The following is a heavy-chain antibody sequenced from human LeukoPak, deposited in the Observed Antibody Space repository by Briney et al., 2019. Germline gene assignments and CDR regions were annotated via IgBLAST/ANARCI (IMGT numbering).Heavy chain of an antibody. CDR3: AREGRLVRAFDY. Sequence: SETLSLTCTVSGGSISSSSYYWGWIRQPPGKGLEWIGSIYYSGSTYYNPSLKSRVTISVDTSKNQFSLKLNSVTAADTAVYYCAREGRLVRAFDYWGQGTLVTVSS. J-gene: IGHJ4*02. CDR1: GGSISSSSYY. CDR2: IYYSGST. V-gene: IGHV4-39*07. D-gene: IGHD6-19*01.